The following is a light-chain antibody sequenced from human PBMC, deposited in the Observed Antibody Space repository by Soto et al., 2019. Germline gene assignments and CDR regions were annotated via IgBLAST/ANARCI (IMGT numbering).Light chain of an antibody. CDR2: AAS. Sequence: DIQMTQSPSSLSASVGDRVTITCRASQSISSYLNWYQQKPGKAPKLLIYAASSFQSGVPSRFSGSGSGTDFTLTISSLQPEDVATYYCQKYNSAPRTFGQGTKVEIK. CDR1: QSISSY. V-gene: IGKV1-39*01. CDR3: QKYNSAPRT. J-gene: IGKJ1*01.